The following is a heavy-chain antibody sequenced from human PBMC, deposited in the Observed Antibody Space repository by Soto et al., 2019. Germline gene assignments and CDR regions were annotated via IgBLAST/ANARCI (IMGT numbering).Heavy chain of an antibody. CDR2: ISAYNGNT. J-gene: IGHJ4*02. D-gene: IGHD3-10*01. Sequence: QVQLVQSGAEVKKPGASVKVSCKDSGYTFTSYGISWVRQAPGQGLEWMGWISAYNGNTNYAQKLQGSITMTTDTSESTADMELRSLRSDDTAGYYCASGVFGELMIDYWGQGALVAVSS. CDR1: GYTFTSYG. V-gene: IGHV1-18*01. CDR3: ASGVFGELMIDY.